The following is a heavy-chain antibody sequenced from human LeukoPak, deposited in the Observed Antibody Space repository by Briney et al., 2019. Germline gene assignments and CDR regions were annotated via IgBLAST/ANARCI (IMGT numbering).Heavy chain of an antibody. CDR3: ARRLLAVAGNWFDP. D-gene: IGHD6-19*01. CDR2: MNPNSGNT. J-gene: IGHJ5*02. V-gene: IGHV1-8*01. CDR1: GYTFTSYD. Sequence: GASVKVSCKASGYTFTSYDINWVRQATGQGLEWMGWMNPNSGNTGYAQKFQGRVTMTRNTSISTAYMELSSLRSEDTAVYYCARRLLAVAGNWFDPWGQGALVTVSS.